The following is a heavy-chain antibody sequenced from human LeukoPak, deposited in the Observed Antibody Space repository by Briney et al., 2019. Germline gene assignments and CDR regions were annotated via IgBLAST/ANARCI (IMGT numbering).Heavy chain of an antibody. CDR2: ISAYNGNT. CDR3: ARDYGGSSGWYGAEDAFDI. V-gene: IGHV1-18*01. D-gene: IGHD6-19*01. J-gene: IGHJ3*02. Sequence: GASVKVSCKASGYTFTSYGISWVRQAPGQGLEWMGWISAYNGNTNYAQKLQGRVTMTTDTSTSTAHMELRSLRSDDTAVYYCARDYGGSSGWYGAEDAFDIWGQGTMVTVSS. CDR1: GYTFTSYG.